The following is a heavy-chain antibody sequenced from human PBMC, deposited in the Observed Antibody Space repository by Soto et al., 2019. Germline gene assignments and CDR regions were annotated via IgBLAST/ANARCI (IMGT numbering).Heavy chain of an antibody. D-gene: IGHD2-15*01. J-gene: IGHJ4*02. CDR1: GGTFSSYA. CDR3: AREGELRYCSGGSCPFDY. CDR2: IIPIFGTA. V-gene: IGHV1-69*01. Sequence: QVQLVQSGAEVKKPGSSVKVACKASGGTFSSYAISWVRQAPGQGLEWMGGIIPIFGTANYAQKFQGRVTITADESTSTAYMELSSLRSEDTAVYYCAREGELRYCSGGSCPFDYWGLGTLVTVSS.